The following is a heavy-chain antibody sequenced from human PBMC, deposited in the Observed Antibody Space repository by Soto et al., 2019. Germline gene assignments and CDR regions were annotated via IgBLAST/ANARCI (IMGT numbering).Heavy chain of an antibody. CDR1: GLSFGTSGVG. Sequence: QITLKESGPTQVKPTQTLTLTCTASGLSFGTSGVGVGWIRHPPGEALEWLALIYWNDDKRYSPSLKSSLTITKDTSKNQVVLTMTNVDPVDTATYYCASMTTVATAAFDIWGQGTMVTVSS. CDR3: ASMTTVATAAFDI. J-gene: IGHJ3*02. CDR2: IYWNDDK. V-gene: IGHV2-5*01. D-gene: IGHD4-17*01.